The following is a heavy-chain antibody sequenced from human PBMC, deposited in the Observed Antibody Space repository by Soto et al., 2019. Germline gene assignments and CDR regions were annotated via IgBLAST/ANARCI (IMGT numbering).Heavy chain of an antibody. CDR2: ISYDGSNK. J-gene: IGHJ6*02. D-gene: IGHD2-2*01. Sequence: PGGSLRLSCAASGFTFSSYGMHWVRQAPGKGLEWVAVISYDGSNKYYADSVKGRFTISRDNSKNTLYLQMNSLRAEDTAVYYCAKDIVVVPAAMWGPYYYYGMDVWGQGTTVTVSS. CDR1: GFTFSSYG. V-gene: IGHV3-30*18. CDR3: AKDIVVVPAAMWGPYYYYGMDV.